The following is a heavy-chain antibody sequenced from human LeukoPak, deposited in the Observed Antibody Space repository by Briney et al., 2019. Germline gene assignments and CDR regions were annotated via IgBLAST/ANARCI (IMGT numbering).Heavy chain of an antibody. CDR3: ARDLGYCSSTSCYLAGDNWFDP. V-gene: IGHV7-4-1*02. J-gene: IGHJ5*02. CDR1: GGTFSSYA. Sequence: ASVKVSCKASGGTFSSYAISWVRQAPGQGLEWMGWINTNTGNPTYAQGFTGRFVFSLDTSVSTAYLQISSLKAEDTAVYYCARDLGYCSSTSCYLAGDNWFDPWGQGTLVTVSS. D-gene: IGHD2-2*01. CDR2: INTNTGNP.